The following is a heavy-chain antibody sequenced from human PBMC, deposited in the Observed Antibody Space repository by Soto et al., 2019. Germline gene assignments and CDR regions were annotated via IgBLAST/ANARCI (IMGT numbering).Heavy chain of an antibody. V-gene: IGHV3-74*01. J-gene: IGHJ6*02. Sequence: EVQLVESGGGLVQPGWSLRLSCAASGFTFSSYWIHWVRQAPAKGLVWVSRIKGDGSRTDYADSVKGRFTISRDNAKNAVYLQMNSLRDEDTAVYYCARGLPGYYGMDVWGQGTTVTVSS. D-gene: IGHD4-17*01. CDR3: ARGLPGYYGMDV. CDR2: IKGDGSRT. CDR1: GFTFSSYW.